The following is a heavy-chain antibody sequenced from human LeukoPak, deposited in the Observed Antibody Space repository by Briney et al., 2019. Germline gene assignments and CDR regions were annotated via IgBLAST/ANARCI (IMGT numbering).Heavy chain of an antibody. V-gene: IGHV4-39*07. J-gene: IGHJ4*02. CDR1: GGSISSSSYY. CDR3: ARVIVVTANFSPYFDY. Sequence: SETLSLTCTVSGGSISSSSYYWGWIRQPPGKGLEWIGSIYYSGSTYYNPSLKSRVTISVDTSKNQFSLKLSSVTAADTAVYYCARVIVVTANFSPYFDYWGQGTLVTVSS. D-gene: IGHD2-21*02. CDR2: IYYSGST.